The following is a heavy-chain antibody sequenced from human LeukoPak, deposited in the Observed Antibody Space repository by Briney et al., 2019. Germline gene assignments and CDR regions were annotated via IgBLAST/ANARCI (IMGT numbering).Heavy chain of an antibody. J-gene: IGHJ4*02. CDR2: ISSSGSTI. CDR1: GFTFSSYE. D-gene: IGHD6-13*01. Sequence: GGSLRLSCAASGFTFSSYEMNWVRQAPGKGLEWVSYISSSGSTIYYADSVKGRFTISRDNAKNSLYLQMNSLRAEDTAVYYRAAGYSSSWYPDYFDYWGQGTLVTVSS. CDR3: AAGYSSSWYPDYFDY. V-gene: IGHV3-48*03.